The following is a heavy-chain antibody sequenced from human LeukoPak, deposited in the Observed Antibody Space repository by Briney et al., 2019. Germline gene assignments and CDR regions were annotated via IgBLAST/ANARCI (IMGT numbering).Heavy chain of an antibody. CDR1: GGSISSGDYY. CDR3: ARVIGYDQLDY. CDR2: IHYSGST. J-gene: IGHJ4*02. V-gene: IGHV4-31*03. Sequence: SETLSLTCSVSGGSISSGDYYWSWIRQHPGKGLEWIGNIHYSGSTYYNPSLKSRVSISVSTSKNRFSLQLSSVTAADTAVYYCARVIGYDQLDYWGQGTLVTVSS. D-gene: IGHD5-12*01.